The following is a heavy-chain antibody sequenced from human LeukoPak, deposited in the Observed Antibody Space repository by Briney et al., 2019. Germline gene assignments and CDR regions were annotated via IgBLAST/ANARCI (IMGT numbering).Heavy chain of an antibody. CDR2: INPKSGVT. Sequence: ASVKVSCKASGYTFTDYYIHWVRQAPGQGPDWLGWINPKSGVTNYAPKFQGRVTMTRDTSFSEAYMELSSLRPDGTAVYFCARGPAPAYYFYFYMDVWGNGTTVSVS. J-gene: IGHJ6*03. V-gene: IGHV1-2*02. CDR3: ARGPAPAYYFYFYMDV. D-gene: IGHD2-2*01. CDR1: GYTFTDYY.